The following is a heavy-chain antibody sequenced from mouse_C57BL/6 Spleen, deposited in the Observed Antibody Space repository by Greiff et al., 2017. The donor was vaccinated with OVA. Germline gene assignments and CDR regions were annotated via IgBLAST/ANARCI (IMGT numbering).Heavy chain of an antibody. CDR2: ISDGGSYT. V-gene: IGHV5-4*01. J-gene: IGHJ2*01. CDR3: ARDKERYFDY. CDR1: GFTFSSYA. Sequence: EVMLVESGGGLVKPGGSLKLSCAASGFTFSSYAMSWVRQTPEKRLEWVATISDGGSYTYYPDNVKGRFTISRENAKNNLYLQMSHLKSEDTAMYYCARDKERYFDYWGQGTTLTVSS.